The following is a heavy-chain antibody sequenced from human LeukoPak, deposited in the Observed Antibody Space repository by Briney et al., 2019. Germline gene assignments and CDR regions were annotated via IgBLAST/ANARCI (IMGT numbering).Heavy chain of an antibody. Sequence: ASVKVSCKASGYTFTSYYMNWLRQAPGQGPEWIGWINPNSGVTNYAQKFQGRVTMTRDTSITTAYMELSRLTSDDTAVYYCARDEFESTNYHFDYWGQGTLVTVSS. D-gene: IGHD1-7*01. CDR2: INPNSGVT. V-gene: IGHV1-2*02. J-gene: IGHJ4*02. CDR1: GYTFTSYY. CDR3: ARDEFESTNYHFDY.